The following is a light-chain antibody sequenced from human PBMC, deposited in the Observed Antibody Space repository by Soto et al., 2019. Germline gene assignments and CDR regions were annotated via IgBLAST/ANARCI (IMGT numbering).Light chain of an antibody. CDR2: RAS. CDR1: QSVSDK. CDR3: QQYNNWPPVT. V-gene: IGKV3-15*01. J-gene: IGKJ1*01. Sequence: EVLMTQSPDTLYVSPGERVTLSCRASQSVSDKLAWYQQKPGQGPRLLVYRASTRTLGIPARFSGSESGTEFTLTISSLQSEDFAIYYCQQYNNWPPVTFGQGTKV.